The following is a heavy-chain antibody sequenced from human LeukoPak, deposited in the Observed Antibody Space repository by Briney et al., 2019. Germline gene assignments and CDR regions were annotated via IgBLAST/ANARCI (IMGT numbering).Heavy chain of an antibody. CDR2: MYNSGST. CDR3: ARGVESYGDYGY. CDR1: GGSISGSY. Sequence: PSETLSLTCTVSGGSISGSYWSWIRQPPGKGLEWIAYMYNSGSTNYNPSLKSRVTISIDTSKNQFSLKLSSLTAADTAIYYCARGVESYGDYGYWGQGILVTVSS. D-gene: IGHD4-17*01. V-gene: IGHV4-59*01. J-gene: IGHJ4*02.